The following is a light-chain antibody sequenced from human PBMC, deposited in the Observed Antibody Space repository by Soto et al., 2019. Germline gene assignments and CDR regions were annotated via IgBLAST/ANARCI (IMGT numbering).Light chain of an antibody. J-gene: IGLJ3*02. CDR1: SSDVGGYNY. CDR3: SSYTSSSIWV. Sequence: QSVLTQPASVSGSPGQSITISCTGTSSDVGGYNYVSWYQQHPGKAPKVMIYDVSNRPSGVSNRFSASKSGNTASLTISGLQAEDEADYYCSSYTSSSIWVFGGGTQLTVL. CDR2: DVS. V-gene: IGLV2-14*03.